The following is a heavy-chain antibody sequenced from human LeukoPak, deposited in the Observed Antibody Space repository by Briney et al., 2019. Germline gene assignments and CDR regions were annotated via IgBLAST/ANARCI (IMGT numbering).Heavy chain of an antibody. Sequence: AGGSLRLSCAASGFTFSSYAMSWVRQAPGKGLEGVSVIYSGGSTYYADSVKGRFTISRDNSKNTLYLQMNSLRAEDTAVYYCARDLLAAAARGLGWGQGTLVTVSS. D-gene: IGHD6-13*01. CDR3: ARDLLAAAARGLG. CDR1: GFTFSSYA. V-gene: IGHV3-53*01. CDR2: IYSGGST. J-gene: IGHJ4*02.